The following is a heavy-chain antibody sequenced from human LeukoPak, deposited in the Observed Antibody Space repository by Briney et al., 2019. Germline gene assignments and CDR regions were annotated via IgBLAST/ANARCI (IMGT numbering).Heavy chain of an antibody. CDR2: ISGTVGST. V-gene: IGHV3-23*01. CDR1: GFTFSSSA. D-gene: IGHD3-10*01. CDR3: AKERFGDWNWFDT. Sequence: GGSLRLSCAASGFTFSSSAMSWVRQAPGRGLEWVSTISGTVGSTYYADSVKGRFTISRDNSKATLYLQMNSLRAEDTAIYYCAKERFGDWNWFDTWGQGTLVTVSS. J-gene: IGHJ5*02.